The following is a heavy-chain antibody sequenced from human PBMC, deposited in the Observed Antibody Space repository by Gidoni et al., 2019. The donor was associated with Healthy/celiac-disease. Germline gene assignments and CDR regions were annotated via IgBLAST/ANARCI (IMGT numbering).Heavy chain of an antibody. D-gene: IGHD6-6*01. CDR1: GFHFSSYA. J-gene: IGHJ2*01. CDR3: AKDRIAARPDWYFDL. Sequence: EVQRLESGGGLVQPGGSLRLSCAASGFHFSSYAMRWGRQSPGKGLAWVSAISGSVGSTYYADSVKGRFTISSDNSTNTLYLQMYSLSAEDTAVYYCAKDRIAARPDWYFDLWGRGTLVTVSS. CDR2: ISGSVGST. V-gene: IGHV3-23*01.